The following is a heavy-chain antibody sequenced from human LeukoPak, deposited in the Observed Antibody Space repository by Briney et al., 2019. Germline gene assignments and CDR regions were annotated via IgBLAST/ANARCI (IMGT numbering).Heavy chain of an antibody. V-gene: IGHV3-11*06. Sequence: GGSLRLPCAASGFTFSDYYMSWIRQAPGKGLEWVSYISSSSSYTNYADSVKGRFTISRDNAKNSLYLQMNCLRAEDTAVYYCARIIAVAGGYYFDYWGQGTLVTVSS. CDR3: ARIIAVAGGYYFDY. CDR1: GFTFSDYY. D-gene: IGHD6-19*01. J-gene: IGHJ4*02. CDR2: ISSSSSYT.